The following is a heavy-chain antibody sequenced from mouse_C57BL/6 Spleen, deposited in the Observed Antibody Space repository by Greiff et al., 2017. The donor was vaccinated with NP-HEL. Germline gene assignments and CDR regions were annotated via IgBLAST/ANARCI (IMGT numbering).Heavy chain of an antibody. D-gene: IGHD3-2*02. CDR2: ISSGGSYT. CDR3: ARKAQGAWFAY. Sequence: EVQVVESGGDLVKPGGSLKLSCAASGFTFSSYGMSWVRQTPDKRLEWVATISSGGSYTYYPDSVKGRFTISRDNAKNTLYLQMSSLKSEDTAMYYCARKAQGAWFAYWGQGTLVTVSA. V-gene: IGHV5-6*01. J-gene: IGHJ3*01. CDR1: GFTFSSYG.